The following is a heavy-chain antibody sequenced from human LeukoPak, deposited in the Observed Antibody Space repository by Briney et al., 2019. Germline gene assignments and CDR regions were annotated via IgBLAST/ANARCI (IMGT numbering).Heavy chain of an antibody. V-gene: IGHV4-38-2*02. CDR1: GYSISSGYY. Sequence: SETLSLTCTVSGYSISSGYYWGWIRQPPGKGLEWIGSIYHSGSTYYNPSLKSRVTISVDTPKNQFSLKLSSVTAADTAVYYCARERAGVEMATIFDWYFDLWGRGTLVTVSS. J-gene: IGHJ2*01. CDR2: IYHSGST. D-gene: IGHD5-24*01. CDR3: ARERAGVEMATIFDWYFDL.